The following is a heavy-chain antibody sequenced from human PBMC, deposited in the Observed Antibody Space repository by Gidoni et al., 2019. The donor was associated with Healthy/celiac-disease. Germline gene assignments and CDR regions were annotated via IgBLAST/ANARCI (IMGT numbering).Heavy chain of an antibody. V-gene: IGHV4-39*01. CDR3: ARQDCSGGSCYSVFGFDY. Sequence: QLQLQESGPGLVKPSETLSLTCTVSGGSISSSSYYWGWIRQPPGKGLEGIGSIYYSGSTYYNPSLKSRVTISVDTSKNQFSLKLSSVTAADTAVYYCARQDCSGGSCYSVFGFDYWGQGTLVTVSS. CDR2: IYYSGST. J-gene: IGHJ4*02. CDR1: GGSISSSSYY. D-gene: IGHD2-15*01.